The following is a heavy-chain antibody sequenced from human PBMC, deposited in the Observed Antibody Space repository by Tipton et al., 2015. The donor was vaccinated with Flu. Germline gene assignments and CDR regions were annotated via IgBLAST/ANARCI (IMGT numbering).Heavy chain of an antibody. Sequence: SLRLSCEASGFSFSSYPMHWVRQAPGKGLEWVSVISGSGGKTYHADSVKGRFIISRDNSKNTLYLQMNGLRAEDTAVYYCAKAKTVTIKYYGMDVWGQGTTVTVSS. CDR3: AKAKTVTIKYYGMDV. CDR2: ISGSGGKT. V-gene: IGHV3-23*01. J-gene: IGHJ6*02. CDR1: GFSFSSYP. D-gene: IGHD4-17*01.